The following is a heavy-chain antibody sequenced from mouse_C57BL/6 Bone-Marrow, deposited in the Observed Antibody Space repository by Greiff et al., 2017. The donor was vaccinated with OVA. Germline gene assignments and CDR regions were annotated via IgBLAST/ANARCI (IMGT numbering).Heavy chain of an antibody. D-gene: IGHD1-1*01. CDR2: INPNNGGT. Sequence: EVQLQQSGPELVKPGASVKISCKASGYTFTDYYMNWVKQSHGKSLEWIGDINPNNGGTSYNQKFKGKATLTVDKSSSTAYMEIRSLTSEDSAVYYCARNITTVVEGYYFDYWGQGTTLTVSA. V-gene: IGHV1-26*01. CDR3: ARNITTVVEGYYFDY. J-gene: IGHJ2*01. CDR1: GYTFTDYY.